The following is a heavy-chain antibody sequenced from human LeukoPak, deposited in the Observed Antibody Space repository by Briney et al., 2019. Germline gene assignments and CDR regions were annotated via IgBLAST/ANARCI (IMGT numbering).Heavy chain of an antibody. CDR2: IIPIFGTA. J-gene: IGHJ4*02. CDR1: GGTFSSYA. V-gene: IGHV1-69*05. CDR3: ARVDGATSCFDY. Sequence: SVKVSCKASGGTFSSYAISWVRQAPGQGLEWMGGIIPIFGTANYAQKFQGRVTITTDESTSTAYMELSSLRSEDTAVYYCARVDGATSCFDYWGQGTLVTVSS. D-gene: IGHD2-2*01.